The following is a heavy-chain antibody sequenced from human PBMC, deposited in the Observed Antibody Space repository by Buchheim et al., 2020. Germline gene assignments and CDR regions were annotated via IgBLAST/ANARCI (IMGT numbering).Heavy chain of an antibody. D-gene: IGHD1-14*01. CDR2: ISYDGSTE. J-gene: IGHJ4*02. Sequence: QVQLVESGGGVVQPGRSLRLSCAASGFTFSSYAMHWVRQAPGKGLEWVAVISYDGSTEYYADSVKGRFTISRDNSKNTLYLQMNSLRAEDTAVYYCARVPVTTPMAFDYWGQGTL. V-gene: IGHV3-30-3*01. CDR1: GFTFSSYA. CDR3: ARVPVTTPMAFDY.